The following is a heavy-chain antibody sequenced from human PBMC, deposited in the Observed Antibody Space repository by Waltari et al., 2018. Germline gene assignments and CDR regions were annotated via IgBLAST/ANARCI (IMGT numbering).Heavy chain of an antibody. CDR3: AKNFRAVRFRDVYYYYGMDV. V-gene: IGHV3-30*02. J-gene: IGHJ6*02. CDR1: GFTFSSYG. D-gene: IGHD3-10*01. CDR2: IRYDGSNK. Sequence: QVQLVESGGGVVQPGGSLRLSCAASGFTFSSYGMHWVRQAPGKGLEWVAFIRYDGSNKYYADSVKGRFTISRDNSKNTLYLQRNSLRAEDTAVYYCAKNFRAVRFRDVYYYYGMDVWGQGTTVTVSS.